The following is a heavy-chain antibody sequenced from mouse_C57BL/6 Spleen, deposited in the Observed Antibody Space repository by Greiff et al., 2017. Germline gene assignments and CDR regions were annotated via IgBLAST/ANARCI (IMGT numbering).Heavy chain of an antibody. D-gene: IGHD3-2*02. Sequence: QVQLQQPGAELVRPGSSVKLSCKASGYTFTSYWMHWVKQRPIQGLEWIGNIDPSDSETHYNQKFKDKATLTVDKSSSTAYMQLSSLTSEDSAVYYCARRVSSGYVGVIDYWGQGTTLTVSS. V-gene: IGHV1-52*01. J-gene: IGHJ2*01. CDR3: ARRVSSGYVGVIDY. CDR2: IDPSDSET. CDR1: GYTFTSYW.